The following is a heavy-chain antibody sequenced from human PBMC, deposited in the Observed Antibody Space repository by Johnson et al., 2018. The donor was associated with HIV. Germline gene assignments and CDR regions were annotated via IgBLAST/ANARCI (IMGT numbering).Heavy chain of an antibody. CDR3: ARDFVSWGATTGGPFDI. D-gene: IGHD1-26*01. Sequence: VQLVESGGGLVQPGGSLKLSCAASGFTFSGSAMHWVRQASGKGLEWVGRIRSKANSYATAYAASVQGRFTISRDDSKNTAYLQMNSLRAEDTAVYYCARDFVSWGATTGGPFDIWGQGTMVTVSS. V-gene: IGHV3-73*02. CDR2: IRSKANSYAT. CDR1: GFTFSGSA. J-gene: IGHJ3*02.